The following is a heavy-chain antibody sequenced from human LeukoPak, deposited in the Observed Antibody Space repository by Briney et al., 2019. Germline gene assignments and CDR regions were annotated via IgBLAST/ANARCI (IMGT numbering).Heavy chain of an antibody. CDR2: ISSSSYI. CDR1: GFTFSSYS. D-gene: IGHD2-21*02. Sequence: GGSLRLSCAASGFTFSSYSMNWVRQAPGKGLEWVSSISSSSYIYYADSVKGRFTISRDNAKNSLYLQMNSLRAEDTAVYYCARDFGDSEMEGAFDIWGQGTMVTVSS. V-gene: IGHV3-21*01. J-gene: IGHJ3*02. CDR3: ARDFGDSEMEGAFDI.